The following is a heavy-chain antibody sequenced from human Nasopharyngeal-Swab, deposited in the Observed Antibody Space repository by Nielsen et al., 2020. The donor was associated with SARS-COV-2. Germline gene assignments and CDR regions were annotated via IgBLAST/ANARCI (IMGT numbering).Heavy chain of an antibody. J-gene: IGHJ5*02. D-gene: IGHD5-18*01. CDR3: ARASLVDTSRVNWFDP. Sequence: ASVKVSCKVSGYTLTELSMHWVRQAPGKGLEWMGGFDPEDGETIYAQKFQGRVTMTEDTSTDTAYMELSSLRSEDTAVYYCARASLVDTSRVNWFDPWGQGTLVTVSS. CDR2: FDPEDGET. CDR1: GYTLTELS. V-gene: IGHV1-24*01.